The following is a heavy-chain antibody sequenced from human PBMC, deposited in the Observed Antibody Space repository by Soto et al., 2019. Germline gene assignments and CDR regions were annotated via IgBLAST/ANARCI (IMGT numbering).Heavy chain of an antibody. V-gene: IGHV1-18*01. CDR1: GYTFTSYG. CDR3: AREMYSSSWDPGYYYYGVDV. D-gene: IGHD6-13*01. CDR2: ISAYNGNT. J-gene: IGHJ6*04. Sequence: ASVKVSCKASGYTFTSYGISWVRQAPGQGLEWMGWISAYNGNTNYAQKLQGRVTMTTNTSTTTAYMELRSLRSDDTAVYYCAREMYSSSWDPGYYYYGVDVWGKGTTVTVPS.